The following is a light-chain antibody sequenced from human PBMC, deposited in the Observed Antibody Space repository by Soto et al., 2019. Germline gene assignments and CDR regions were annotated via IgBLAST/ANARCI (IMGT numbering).Light chain of an antibody. Sequence: QSVLTQPPSVSGAPGQRVTISCTGSSSNIGAGYDVHWYHQLPGTAPKLLIYVNSNRPSGVPDRFSGSKSGTSASLAITGLQAEDEADYYCQSYDSSLSGYVFGTGTQLTVL. CDR2: VNS. CDR3: QSYDSSLSGYV. CDR1: SSNIGAGYD. V-gene: IGLV1-40*01. J-gene: IGLJ1*01.